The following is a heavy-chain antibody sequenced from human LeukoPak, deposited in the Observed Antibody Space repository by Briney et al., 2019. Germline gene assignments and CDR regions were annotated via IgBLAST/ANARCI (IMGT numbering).Heavy chain of an antibody. CDR1: GFTFSSYA. CDR3: AKGTNWNYVGPDWFDP. J-gene: IGHJ5*02. V-gene: IGHV3-23*01. D-gene: IGHD1-7*01. Sequence: GGSLGLSCAASGFTFSSYAMSWVRQAPGKGLEWVSAISGSGGSTYYADSVKGRFTISRDNSKNTLYLQMNSLRAEDTAVYYCAKGTNWNYVGPDWFDPWGQGALVTVSS. CDR2: ISGSGGST.